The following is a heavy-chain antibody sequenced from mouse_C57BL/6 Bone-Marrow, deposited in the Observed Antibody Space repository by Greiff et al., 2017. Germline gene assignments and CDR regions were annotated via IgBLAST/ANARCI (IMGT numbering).Heavy chain of an antibody. CDR2: IYPGGGYT. Sequence: QVQLQQSGAELVRPGTSVKMSCKASGYTFTNYWIGWAKQRPGHGLEWIGDIYPGGGYTNYNEKFKGKATLTADKSSSTAYMQFSSLTSEDSAIEYCARSDYYGSSWDYWGQGTTLTVSS. D-gene: IGHD1-1*01. CDR1: GYTFTNYW. J-gene: IGHJ2*01. V-gene: IGHV1-63*01. CDR3: ARSDYYGSSWDY.